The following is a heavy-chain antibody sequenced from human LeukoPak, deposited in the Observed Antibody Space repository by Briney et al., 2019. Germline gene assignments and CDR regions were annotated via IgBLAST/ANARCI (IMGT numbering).Heavy chain of an antibody. D-gene: IGHD5-12*01. CDR3: AKLTVATFRSLFDS. CDR2: LSGRADST. Sequence: GGSLRLSCVASGFIFSSYAMTWVRQTPGKGLEWVSGLSGRADSTYYADSVKGRFTISRDNSKNTLYLQMNSLRADDTAVYYCAKLTVATFRSLFDSWGQGTLVAVSS. V-gene: IGHV3-23*01. CDR1: GFIFSSYA. J-gene: IGHJ4*02.